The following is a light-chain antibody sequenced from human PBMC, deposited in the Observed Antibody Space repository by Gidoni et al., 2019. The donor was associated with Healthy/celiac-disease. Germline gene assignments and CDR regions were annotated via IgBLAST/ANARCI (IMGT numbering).Light chain of an antibody. V-gene: IGKV1-5*03. J-gene: IGKJ1*01. CDR2: KAS. CDR3: QQYNSYST. CDR1: QSISSW. Sequence: DIQMTQSPSTLSASVGDRVTITSRASQSISSWLAWYQQQPGKDPNLLIYKASSLESGVPSRFSGSGSGTEFTLTISSMQPDDFATYYCQQYNSYSTFGQGTKVEIK.